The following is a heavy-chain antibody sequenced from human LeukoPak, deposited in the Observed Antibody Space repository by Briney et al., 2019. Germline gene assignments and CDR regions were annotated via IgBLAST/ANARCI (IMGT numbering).Heavy chain of an antibody. V-gene: IGHV4-61*02. D-gene: IGHD2-2*01. CDR1: GGSISSGSYY. J-gene: IGHJ2*01. CDR2: IYTSGST. CDR3: ARGAIVVVPAGNWYFDL. Sequence: PSQTLSLTCTVSGGSISSGSYYWRWIRQPAGKGLEWIGRIYTSGSTNYNPSLKSRVTISVDTSKNQFSLKLSSVTAADTAVYYCARGAIVVVPAGNWYFDLWGRGTLVTVSS.